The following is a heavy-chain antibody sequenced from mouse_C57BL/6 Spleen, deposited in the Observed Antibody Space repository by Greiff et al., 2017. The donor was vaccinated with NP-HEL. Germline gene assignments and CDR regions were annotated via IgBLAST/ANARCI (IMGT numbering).Heavy chain of an antibody. J-gene: IGHJ4*01. CDR1: GFTFSDYG. CDR2: ISSGSSTI. D-gene: IGHD5-1*01. CDR3: ARRRTYDYYAMDY. V-gene: IGHV5-17*01. Sequence: EVMLVESGGGLVKPGGSLKLSCAASGFTFSDYGMHWVRQAPEKGLEWVAYISSGSSTIYYADTVKGRFTISRDNAKNTLFLQMTSLRSEDTAMYYCARRRTYDYYAMDYWGQGTSVTVSS.